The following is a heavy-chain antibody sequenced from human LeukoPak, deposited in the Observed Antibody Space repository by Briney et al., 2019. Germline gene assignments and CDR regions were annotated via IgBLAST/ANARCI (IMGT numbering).Heavy chain of an antibody. D-gene: IGHD5-18*01. CDR3: ASQSGYSYGPLDY. CDR1: GGTFIIYA. CDR2: IIPILGIA. J-gene: IGHJ4*02. V-gene: IGHV1-69*04. Sequence: GASVTVSFKASGGTFIIYAISWVRQAPGQGLEWMGRIIPILGIANYAQKFQGRVTITADKSTSTAYMELSSLRSEDTAVYYCASQSGYSYGPLDYWGQGTLVTVSS.